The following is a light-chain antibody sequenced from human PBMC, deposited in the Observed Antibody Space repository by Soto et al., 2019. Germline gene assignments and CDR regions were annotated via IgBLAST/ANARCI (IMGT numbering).Light chain of an antibody. CDR3: SSYAGSIYYV. Sequence: QSVLTQPPSASGSPGQSVTISCTGTSSDVGGYNYVSWYQQHPGKAPKLMIYEVSKRPSGVPDRFSGSKSGNTASLTVSGLQAEDEADYYCSSYAGSIYYVFGTGTKVTV. CDR2: EVS. V-gene: IGLV2-8*01. J-gene: IGLJ1*01. CDR1: SSDVGGYNY.